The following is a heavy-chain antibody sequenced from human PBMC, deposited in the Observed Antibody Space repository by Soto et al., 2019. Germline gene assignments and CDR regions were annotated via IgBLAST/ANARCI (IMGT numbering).Heavy chain of an antibody. V-gene: IGHV1-46*03. CDR2: INPSGGST. J-gene: IGHJ5*02. CDR3: AGRGDYYGSGNWFDP. D-gene: IGHD3-10*01. Sequence: QVQLVQSGAEVKKPGASVKVSCKASGYTFTSYYMHWVRQAPGQGLEWMGIINPSGGSTSYAQKYQGRVTMTRDTSTSTVYMELSSLRSEDTAVYYCAGRGDYYGSGNWFDPWGQGTLVTVSS. CDR1: GYTFTSYY.